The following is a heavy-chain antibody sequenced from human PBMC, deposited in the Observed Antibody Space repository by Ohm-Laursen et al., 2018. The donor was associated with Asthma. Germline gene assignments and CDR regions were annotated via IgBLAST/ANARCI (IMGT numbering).Heavy chain of an antibody. D-gene: IGHD4-17*01. J-gene: IGHJ4*02. CDR3: TRGGHYGSYFDY. CDR1: GFTFSSYA. CDR2: IGRAGDT. V-gene: IGHV3-13*01. Sequence: SLRLSCAASGFTFSSYAMNWVRQAPGKGLEWVSAIGRAGDTYYSGSVKGRFTVSRENAKNSLYLQMNSLRAEDTAVYYCTRGGHYGSYFDYWGQGTLVTVSS.